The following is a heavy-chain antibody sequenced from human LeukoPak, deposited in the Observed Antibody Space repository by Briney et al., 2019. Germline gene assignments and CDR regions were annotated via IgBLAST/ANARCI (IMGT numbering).Heavy chain of an antibody. CDR3: ARDRRAGYSSSWYLLAAFDI. J-gene: IGHJ3*02. D-gene: IGHD6-13*01. V-gene: IGHV1-69*05. CDR2: IIPIFGTA. CDR1: GGTFSSYA. Sequence: ASVKVSCKXSGGTFSSYAISWVPQAPGQGLEWMGRIIPIFGTANYSQKFQGRVTITTDESTSTAYMELSSLRSEDTAVYYCARDRRAGYSSSWYLLAAFDIWGQGTMVTVSS.